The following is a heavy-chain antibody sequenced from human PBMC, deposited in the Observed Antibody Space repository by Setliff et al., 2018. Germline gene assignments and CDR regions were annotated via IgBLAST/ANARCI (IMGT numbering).Heavy chain of an antibody. D-gene: IGHD3-3*01. CDR2: VYYSGAS. CDR1: DGSMTSGSYY. V-gene: IGHV4-39*06. J-gene: IGHJ6*03. Sequence: SETLSLTCTVSDGSMTSGSYYWGWIRQPPGKGLQWIRSVYYSGASYYNPSLRRRLSMSVDTSKNQFTLKVISVTAADTAVYYCARTGYDFWSGPRLGGSTTTGYMDVWGKGTTVTVSS. CDR3: ARTGYDFWSGPRLGGSTTTGYMDV.